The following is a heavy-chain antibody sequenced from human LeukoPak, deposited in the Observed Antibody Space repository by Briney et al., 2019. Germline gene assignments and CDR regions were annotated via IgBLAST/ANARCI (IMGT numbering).Heavy chain of an antibody. CDR2: ISGSGGST. Sequence: GGSLRLSCAASGFTLSSYGMNWVRQAPGKGLEWDSGISGSGGSTYYADSVKGRFTISRDNSKKTLYLQMNSLRAEDTAVYYCAKGVGSSYYYYYMDVWGKGTTVTISS. CDR3: AKGVGSSYYYYYMDV. V-gene: IGHV3-23*01. J-gene: IGHJ6*03. D-gene: IGHD6-13*01. CDR1: GFTLSSYG.